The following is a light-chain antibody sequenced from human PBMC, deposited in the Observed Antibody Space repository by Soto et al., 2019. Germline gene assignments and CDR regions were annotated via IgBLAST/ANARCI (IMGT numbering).Light chain of an antibody. Sequence: EIVLTQSPGTLSLSPGEEATLSCRASQSVDSNYLAWYQQKPGQTPRLIIYGASGRADGIPHRFSGSGFGTDFTLTISNVEPEDFAVYYCQQYGTPRSVTFGQGTRLDI. J-gene: IGKJ5*01. CDR2: GAS. CDR1: QSVDSNY. V-gene: IGKV3-20*01. CDR3: QQYGTPRSVT.